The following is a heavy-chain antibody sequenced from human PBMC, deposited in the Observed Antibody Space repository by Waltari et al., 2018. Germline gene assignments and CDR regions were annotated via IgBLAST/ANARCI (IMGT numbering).Heavy chain of an antibody. CDR3: AREVSVVRSGRDYYYYMDV. Sequence: VKPSQTLSLTCTVSGGSISSGSYYWSWIRQPAGKGLEWIGRIYTSGSTNYNPSLKSRVTISVDTSKNQFSLKLSSVTAADTAVYYCAREVSVVRSGRDYYYYMDVWGKGTTVTVSS. CDR1: GGSISSGSYY. J-gene: IGHJ6*03. CDR2: IYTSGST. V-gene: IGHV4-61*02. D-gene: IGHD2-15*01.